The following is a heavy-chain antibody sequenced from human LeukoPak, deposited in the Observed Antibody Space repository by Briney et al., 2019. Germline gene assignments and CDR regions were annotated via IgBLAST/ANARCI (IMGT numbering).Heavy chain of an antibody. CDR2: IWYDGSNK. V-gene: IGHV3-33*01. D-gene: IGHD4-23*01. J-gene: IGHJ4*02. Sequence: GGSLRLSCAASGFTFNSYDMHWIRQAPGKGLEWVALIWYDGSNKYYPDSVKGRFTISRDNSKNTLYLQMNSLRAEDTAVYYCARYVGGGNSGDFDYWGQGTLVIVSS. CDR1: GFTFNSYD. CDR3: ARYVGGGNSGDFDY.